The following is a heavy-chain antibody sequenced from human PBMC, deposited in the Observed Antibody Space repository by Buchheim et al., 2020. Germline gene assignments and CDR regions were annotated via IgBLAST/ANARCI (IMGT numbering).Heavy chain of an antibody. CDR3: TRARVYGSESYYGDY. V-gene: IGHV1-69*04. D-gene: IGHD3-10*01. CDR2: IIPILGIA. Sequence: QVQLVQSGAEVKKPGSSVKVSCKASGGTFSSYAISWVRQAPGQGLEWMGRIIPILGIANYAQKFQGRVTITADKSTSTAYMELSSLRSENKAVYYGTRARVYGSESYYGDYWGQGTL. J-gene: IGHJ4*02. CDR1: GGTFSSYA.